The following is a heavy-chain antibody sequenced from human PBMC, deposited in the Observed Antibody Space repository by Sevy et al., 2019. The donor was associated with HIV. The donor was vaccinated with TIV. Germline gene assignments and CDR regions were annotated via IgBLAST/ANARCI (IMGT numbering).Heavy chain of an antibody. J-gene: IGHJ4*02. CDR3: ARNFDY. CDR1: GGSISSGNYL. Sequence: LETLSLTCTVSGGSISSGNYLWSWIRQTPGKGLEWIGTVHYSGRTYYNPSLKSRVTISEDTSKNQFSLNLNSVTAADTAVYFCARNFDYWGQGTLVTVSS. CDR2: VHYSGRT. V-gene: IGHV4-39*01.